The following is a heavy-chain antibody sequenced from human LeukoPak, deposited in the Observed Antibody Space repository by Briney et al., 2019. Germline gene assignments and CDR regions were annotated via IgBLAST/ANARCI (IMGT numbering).Heavy chain of an antibody. CDR1: GGSISSYY. CDR3: SREGYDILTGYYIVD. Sequence: SETLSLTCSVSGGSISSYYWSWIRQPLGKGLEWIGDINHRGYSNCNPSLKSRVTISEDTSKNQFSLKLSSVTAADTALYCCSREGYDILTGYYIVDWGQGTLVTVSS. CDR2: INHRGYS. J-gene: IGHJ4*02. D-gene: IGHD3-9*01. V-gene: IGHV4-34*01.